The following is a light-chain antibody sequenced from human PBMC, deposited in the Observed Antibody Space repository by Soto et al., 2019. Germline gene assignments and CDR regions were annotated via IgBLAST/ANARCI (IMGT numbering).Light chain of an antibody. J-gene: IGKJ4*01. CDR2: KAS. CDR3: QQYNSYSIT. CDR1: QSISYW. V-gene: IGKV1-5*03. Sequence: DIQMTQSPSTLSASVGDRVTITCRASQSISYWLAWYQQKPGKAPTVLIYKASTLESGVPSRFSGSGYGTEFTLTISSLQPDDFATYYCQQYNSYSITFGGGTKVEMK.